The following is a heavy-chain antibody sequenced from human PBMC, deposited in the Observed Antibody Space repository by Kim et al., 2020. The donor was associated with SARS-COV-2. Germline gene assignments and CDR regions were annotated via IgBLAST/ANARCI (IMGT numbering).Heavy chain of an antibody. D-gene: IGHD2-15*01. CDR1: GFTFSSYS. V-gene: IGHV3-48*02. CDR2: ISSSSSTI. J-gene: IGHJ4*02. CDR3: ARDPPGYCSGGSCSDY. Sequence: GGSLRLSCAASGFTFSSYSMNWVRQAPGKGLEWVSYISSSSSTIYYADSVKGRFTISRDNAKNSLYLQMNSLRDEDTAVYYCARDPPGYCSGGSCSDYWGQRTLVTVSS.